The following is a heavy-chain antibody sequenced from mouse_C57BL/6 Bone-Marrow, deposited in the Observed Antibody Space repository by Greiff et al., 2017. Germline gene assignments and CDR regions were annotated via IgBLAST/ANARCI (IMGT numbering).Heavy chain of an antibody. D-gene: IGHD2-12*01. Sequence: EVQLQQSGPELVKPGASVKISCKASGYSFTAYYMHWVKQSHGNILDWIGYIYPYNGVSSYNQKFKGKATLTVDKSSSTAYMELRSLTSEVSAVDYCARERAYDGFAYWGQGTLVTVSA. CDR1: GYSFTAYY. CDR2: IYPYNGVS. V-gene: IGHV1-31*01. CDR3: ARERAYDGFAY. J-gene: IGHJ3*01.